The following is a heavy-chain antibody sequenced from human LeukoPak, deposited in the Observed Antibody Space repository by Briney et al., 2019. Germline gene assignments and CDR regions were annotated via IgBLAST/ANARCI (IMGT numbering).Heavy chain of an antibody. J-gene: IGHJ4*02. D-gene: IGHD2-2*01. CDR3: ARARTRSSTSCYAFDY. V-gene: IGHV1-69*05. CDR1: GGTFSSYA. CDR2: ITPIFGTA. Sequence: SVKVSCKASGGTFSSYAISWVRQAPGQGLEWMGGITPIFGTANYAQKFQGRVTITTDESTSTAYMELSSLRSEDTAVYYCARARTRSSTSCYAFDYWGQGTLVTVSS.